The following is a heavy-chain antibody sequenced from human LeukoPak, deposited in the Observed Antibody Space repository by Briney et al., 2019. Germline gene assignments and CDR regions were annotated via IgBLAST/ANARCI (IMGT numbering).Heavy chain of an antibody. D-gene: IGHD4-17*01. J-gene: IGHJ5*02. CDR1: GYTFTVYF. Sequence: VASMKVSCTASGYTFTVYFIHWVRQAPGQGLEWMGRINPNSGATDYAQKFQGRVTITRDTSASTAYMELSSLRSEDTAVYYCARGPLRSNNWFDPWGQGTLVTVSS. CDR3: ARGPLRSNNWFDP. CDR2: INPNSGAT. V-gene: IGHV1-2*06.